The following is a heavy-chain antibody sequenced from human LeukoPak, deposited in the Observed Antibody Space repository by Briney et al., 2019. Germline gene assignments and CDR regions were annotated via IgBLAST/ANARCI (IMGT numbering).Heavy chain of an antibody. J-gene: IGHJ4*02. D-gene: IGHD3-22*01. V-gene: IGHV3-30*02. CDR1: GFTFSSYG. CDR2: IRYDGSNK. Sequence: PGGSLRLSCAASGFTFSSYGMHWVRQAPGKGLEWVAFIRYDGSNKYYADSVKGRFTISRDNSKNTLYLQMNSLRAEDTAVYYCAKDGPSGYYNGPLGWYYWGQGTLVTVSS. CDR3: AKDGPSGYYNGPLGWYY.